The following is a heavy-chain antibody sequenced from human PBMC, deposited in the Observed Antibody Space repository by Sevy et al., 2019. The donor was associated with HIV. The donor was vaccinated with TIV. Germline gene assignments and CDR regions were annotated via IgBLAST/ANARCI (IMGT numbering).Heavy chain of an antibody. CDR1: GFTFSTYW. D-gene: IGHD6-25*01. J-gene: IGHJ3*02. CDR3: AKSMGGFDAFDI. CDR2: ISGSGVST. Sequence: GGSLRLSCGASGFTFSTYWMSWVRQAPGKGLEWVSVISGSGVSTYYADSVKGRFTISRDNSKNTLYLQLNSLRTEDTAVYYCAKSMGGFDAFDIWGQGTMVTVSS. V-gene: IGHV3-23*01.